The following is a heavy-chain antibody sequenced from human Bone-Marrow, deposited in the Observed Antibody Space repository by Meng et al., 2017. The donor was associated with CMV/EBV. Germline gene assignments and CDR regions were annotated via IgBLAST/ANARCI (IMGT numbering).Heavy chain of an antibody. D-gene: IGHD2-15*01. J-gene: IGHJ4*02. CDR2: ITWNGGSI. CDR1: GFTFDDFG. V-gene: IGHV3-20*04. CDR3: ARAAVMNS. Sequence: GESLKISCAASGFTFDDFGMSWVRQAPGKGLEWVSGITWNGGSIDYADSVKGRFTISRDNTKNSLYLQMNSLRVEDTAVYYCARAAVMNSWGQGTPVTVSS.